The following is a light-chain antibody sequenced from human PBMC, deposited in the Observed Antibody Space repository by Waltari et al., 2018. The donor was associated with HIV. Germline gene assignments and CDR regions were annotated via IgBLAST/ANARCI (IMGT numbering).Light chain of an antibody. CDR3: QVWDSGSDHV. V-gene: IGLV3-21*01. CDR1: NIGNRD. Sequence: SYVLTQPPSITVAPGKTAKITCGGNNIGNRDVHWYQQKPGQAPILVIYDNDDRPSGSPERFAGSNSDNTATLTIKGVEVADEGDYYWQVWDSGSDHVFGSGTTVTVL. J-gene: IGLJ1*01. CDR2: DND.